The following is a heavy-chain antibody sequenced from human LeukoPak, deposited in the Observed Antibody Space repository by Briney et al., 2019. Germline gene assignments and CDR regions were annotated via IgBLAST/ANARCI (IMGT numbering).Heavy chain of an antibody. J-gene: IGHJ4*02. D-gene: IGHD3-10*01. V-gene: IGHV3-33*01. Sequence: PGGSLRLSCAASGFTFSSYGMHWVRQAPGKGLEWVAVIWYDGSNKYYADSVKGRFTISRDNSKNTLYLQMNSLRAEDTAVYYCARDRRLLWFGELVLGYWGQGTLVTVSS. CDR3: ARDRRLLWFGELVLGY. CDR1: GFTFSSYG. CDR2: IWYDGSNK.